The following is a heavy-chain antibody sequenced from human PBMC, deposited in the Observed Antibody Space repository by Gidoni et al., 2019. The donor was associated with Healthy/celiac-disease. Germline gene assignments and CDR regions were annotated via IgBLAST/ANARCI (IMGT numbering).Heavy chain of an antibody. J-gene: IGHJ4*02. CDR3: ASSFITMVRGVTPRDY. Sequence: EVQLVASGGGLVQPGGSLRLSFAASGFTFRSSWMHWVRQAPGKGLVWVYRIKSDGSSTSYADFVKGRFTSSRDNAKNTLYLQMNSLRAEDTAVYYCASSFITMVRGVTPRDYWGQGTLVTVSS. CDR2: IKSDGSST. D-gene: IGHD3-10*01. V-gene: IGHV3-74*01. CDR1: GFTFRSSW.